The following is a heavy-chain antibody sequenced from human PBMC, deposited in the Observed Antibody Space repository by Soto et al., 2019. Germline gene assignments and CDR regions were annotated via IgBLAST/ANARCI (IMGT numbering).Heavy chain of an antibody. V-gene: IGHV3-23*01. J-gene: IGHJ4*02. CDR1: GFTFSSYA. CDR3: AKDRRPYGSGSSQDY. Sequence: GGSLRLSCAASGFTFSSYAMSWVRQAPGKGLEWVSAISGSGGSTYYADSVKGRFTISRDNSKNTLYLQMNSLRAEDTAVYYCAKDRRPYGSGSSQDYWGQGTLVTVSS. D-gene: IGHD3-10*01. CDR2: ISGSGGST.